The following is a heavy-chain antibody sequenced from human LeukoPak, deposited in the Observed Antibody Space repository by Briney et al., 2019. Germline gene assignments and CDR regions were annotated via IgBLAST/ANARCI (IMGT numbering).Heavy chain of an antibody. V-gene: IGHV1-18*01. CDR3: ARDGGHYDILTGYSEGNDY. J-gene: IGHJ4*02. CDR2: ISAYNGNT. D-gene: IGHD3-9*01. CDR1: GYTFTSYG. Sequence: ASVKVSCKASGYTFTSYGISWVRQAPGQGLEWMGWISAYNGNTNYAQKLQGRVTMTTDTSTSTAYTELRSLRSDDTAVYYCARDGGHYDILTGYSEGNDYWGQGTLVTVSS.